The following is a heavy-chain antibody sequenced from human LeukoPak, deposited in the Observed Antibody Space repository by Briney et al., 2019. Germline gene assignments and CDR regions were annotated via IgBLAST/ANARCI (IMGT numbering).Heavy chain of an antibody. Sequence: ASVKVSCKASGYTFTSYGISWVRQAPGQGLEWMGWISAYNGNTNYAQKLQGRVTMTTDTSTSTAYMELRSLGSDDTAVYYCARDVSAAAGIYYYYGMDVWGQGTTVTVSS. J-gene: IGHJ6*02. CDR3: ARDVSAAAGIYYYYGMDV. V-gene: IGHV1-18*01. CDR2: ISAYNGNT. CDR1: GYTFTSYG. D-gene: IGHD6-13*01.